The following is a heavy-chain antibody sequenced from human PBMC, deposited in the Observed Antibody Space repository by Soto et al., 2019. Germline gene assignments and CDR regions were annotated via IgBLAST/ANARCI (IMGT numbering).Heavy chain of an antibody. CDR2: IHYSGST. J-gene: IGHJ4*02. CDR3: ARAITMMFLAPAY. Sequence: SETLSLTCNVSGGSVSSGGYYWSWIRQHPGKGLEWIGYIHYSGSTYYNPSLKSRVTMSIDTSKNLFSLNLSLRSDDTAVYYCARAITMMFLAPAYWGQGTLVTVS. V-gene: IGHV4-31*03. CDR1: GGSVSSGGYY. D-gene: IGHD3-22*01.